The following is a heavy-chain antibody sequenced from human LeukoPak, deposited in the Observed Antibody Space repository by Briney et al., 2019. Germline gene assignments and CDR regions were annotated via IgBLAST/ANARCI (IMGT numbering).Heavy chain of an antibody. CDR2: IGGSGGTT. D-gene: IGHD4-17*01. CDR1: GFTFSSYE. J-gene: IGHJ4*02. Sequence: GGSLRLSCAASGFTFSSYEMSWVRQAPGKGLEWVSAIGGSGGTTYYADSVKGRFTISRDNSKNTLYLQMNSLRAEDTAVYYCSKDRGGTYGDYFDYWGQGTLVTVSS. CDR3: SKDRGGTYGDYFDY. V-gene: IGHV3-23*01.